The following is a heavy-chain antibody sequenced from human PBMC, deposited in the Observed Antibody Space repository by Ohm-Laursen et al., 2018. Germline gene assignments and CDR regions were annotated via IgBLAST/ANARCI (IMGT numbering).Heavy chain of an antibody. Sequence: SLRLSCAASGFIFSSYGMHWVRQAPGKGLEWVAVISYDGSNKYYADSVKGRFTISRDNSKNSLYLQMNSLRVEDTAVYYCAGDPYFTAFDIWGQGTLVTVSS. CDR2: ISYDGSNK. V-gene: IGHV3-33*05. CDR3: AGDPYFTAFDI. J-gene: IGHJ3*02. CDR1: GFIFSSYG. D-gene: IGHD2-21*01.